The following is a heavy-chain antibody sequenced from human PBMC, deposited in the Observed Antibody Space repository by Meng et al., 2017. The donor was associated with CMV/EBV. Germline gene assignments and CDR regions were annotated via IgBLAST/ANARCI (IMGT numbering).Heavy chain of an antibody. J-gene: IGHJ4*02. CDR2: IRSRGHGGTT. CDR3: TRDRSYELWNYSPRIDH. Sequence: GESLKISCTASGFTFGDYAMSWVRQAPGKGLEWVGFIRSRGHGGTTETAASVKGRFTISRDESKSIVYLQMNSLKTEDTAVYYCTRDRSYELWNYSPRIDHWGQGTLVTVSS. D-gene: IGHD3-10*01. V-gene: IGHV3-49*04. CDR1: GFTFGDYA.